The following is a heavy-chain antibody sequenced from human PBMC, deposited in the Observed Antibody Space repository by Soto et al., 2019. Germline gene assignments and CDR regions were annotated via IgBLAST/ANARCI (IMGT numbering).Heavy chain of an antibody. Sequence: QVQLQESGPGLVKPSQTLSLTCTVSGGSISSGGYYWSWIRQHPGKGLEWIGYIYYSGSTYYNPSLKSRVTISLDTSKTQFSLKPTSVTGADTAVYYCARVFCGGYCYPDYGGQGTRVPVTS. V-gene: IGHV4-31*03. CDR3: ARVFCGGYCYPDY. J-gene: IGHJ4*02. D-gene: IGHD2-21*02. CDR2: IYYSGST. CDR1: GGSISSGGYY.